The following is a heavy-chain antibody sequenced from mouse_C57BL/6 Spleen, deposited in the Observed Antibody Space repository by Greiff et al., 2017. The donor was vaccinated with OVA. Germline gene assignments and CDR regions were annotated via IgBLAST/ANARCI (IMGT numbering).Heavy chain of an antibody. D-gene: IGHD2-5*01. J-gene: IGHJ2*01. CDR3: ARDKGAIVTYFDY. V-gene: IGHV5-4*01. CDR2: ISDGGSYT. Sequence: EVQGVESGGGLVKPGGSLKLSCAASGFSFSSYAMSWVRQTPEKRLEWVATISDGGSYTYYPDNVKGRFTISRDNAKNNLYLQMSHLKSEDTAMYYCARDKGAIVTYFDYWGQGTTLTVSS. CDR1: GFSFSSYA.